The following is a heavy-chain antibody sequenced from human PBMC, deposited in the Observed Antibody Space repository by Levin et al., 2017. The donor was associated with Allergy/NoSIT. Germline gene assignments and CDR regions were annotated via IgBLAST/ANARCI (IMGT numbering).Heavy chain of an antibody. J-gene: IGHJ4*02. CDR2: ISSSSSYT. V-gene: IGHV3-11*05. Sequence: GESLKISCAASGFTFSDYYMSWIRQAPGKGLEWVSYISSSSSYTNYADSVKGRFTISRDNAKNSLYLQMNSLRAEDTAVYYCARAGAGYSSSWEFDYWGQGTLVTVSS. D-gene: IGHD6-13*01. CDR1: GFTFSDYY. CDR3: ARAGAGYSSSWEFDY.